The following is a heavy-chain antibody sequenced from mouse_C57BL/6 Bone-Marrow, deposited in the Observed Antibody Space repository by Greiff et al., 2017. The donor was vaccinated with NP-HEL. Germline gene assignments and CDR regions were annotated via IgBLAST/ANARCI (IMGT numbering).Heavy chain of an antibody. J-gene: IGHJ4*01. V-gene: IGHV1-39*01. CDR3: ALYCDSNRAMDY. CDR1: GYSFTDYN. CDR2: INPNYGYT. Sequence: EVQLQQSGPELVKPGASVKISCKASGYSFTDYNMNWVKQSNGNSLEWIGVINPNYGYTSYNEKFKGKATLTVDQSSSTAYMQLNSLTSEYSAVYNCALYCDSNRAMDYWGQGTSVTVSS. D-gene: IGHD1-1*01.